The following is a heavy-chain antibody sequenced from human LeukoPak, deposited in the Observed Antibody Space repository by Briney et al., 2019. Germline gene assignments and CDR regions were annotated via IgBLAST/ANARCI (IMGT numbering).Heavy chain of an antibody. D-gene: IGHD4-23*01. Sequence: PSETLSLTCTVSGGSISSGDYYWSWIRQPPGKGLEWIGYIYYSGSTYYNPSLNSRVTTSVDSDNNQFSLMLSSVTAADTAVYCCATGGAAYGGNSRTADWYFDLWGRGTLVTVSS. CDR2: IYYSGST. V-gene: IGHV4-30-4*02. CDR1: GGSISSGDYY. CDR3: ATGGAAYGGNSRTADWYFDL. J-gene: IGHJ2*01.